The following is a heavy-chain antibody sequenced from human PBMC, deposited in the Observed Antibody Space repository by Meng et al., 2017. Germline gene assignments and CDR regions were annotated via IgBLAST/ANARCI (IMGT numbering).Heavy chain of an antibody. CDR2: IYYSGST. J-gene: IGHJ4*02. Sequence: QLQLQESGPGLVKPSATLSLTCTVSGGSISSSSYYWGWIRQPPGKGLEWIGSIYYSGSTYYNPSLKSRVTISVDTSKNQFSLKLSSVTAADTAVYYCARVMMTTVPYANYWGQGTLVTVSS. V-gene: IGHV4-39*07. CDR1: GGSISSSSYY. D-gene: IGHD4-17*01. CDR3: ARVMMTTVPYANY.